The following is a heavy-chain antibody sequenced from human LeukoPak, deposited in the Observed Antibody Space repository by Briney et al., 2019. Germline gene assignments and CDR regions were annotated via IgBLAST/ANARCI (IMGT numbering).Heavy chain of an antibody. J-gene: IGHJ4*02. Sequence: PGGSLRLSCAASGFTFSSYSMNWVRQAPGKGLEWVSSISSSSSYIYYADSVKGRFTISRDNAKNSLYLQMNSLRAEDTAVYYCARDGIVVVPAADNYFDYWGQGTLVTVSS. D-gene: IGHD2-2*01. CDR2: ISSSSSYI. V-gene: IGHV3-21*01. CDR1: GFTFSSYS. CDR3: ARDGIVVVPAADNYFDY.